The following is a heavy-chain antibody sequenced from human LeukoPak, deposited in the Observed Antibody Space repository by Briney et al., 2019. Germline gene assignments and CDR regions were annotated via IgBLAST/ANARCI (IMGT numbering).Heavy chain of an antibody. Sequence: PSGTLSLTCAVSGGSISSSNWWSWVRQPPGKGLEWIGEIYHSGSTNYNPSLKSRVTISVDKSKNRFSLKLSSVTAADTAVYYCASDILTGYSYYYYYGMDVWGKGTTVTVSS. CDR1: GGSISSSNW. J-gene: IGHJ6*04. D-gene: IGHD3-9*01. V-gene: IGHV4-4*02. CDR3: ASDILTGYSYYYYYGMDV. CDR2: IYHSGST.